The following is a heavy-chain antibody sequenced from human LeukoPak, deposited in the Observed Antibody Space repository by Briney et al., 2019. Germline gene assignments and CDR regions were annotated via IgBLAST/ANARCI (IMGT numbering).Heavy chain of an antibody. J-gene: IGHJ4*02. Sequence: GGSLRLSCAASGFTFSSYEMNWVRQAPGKGLEWVSYISSSGSTIYYADSVKGRFTISRDNAKNSLYLQMNSLRAEDTAVYYCAYGYSSSWSSIFDYWGQGTLVTVSS. D-gene: IGHD6-13*01. V-gene: IGHV3-48*03. CDR1: GFTFSSYE. CDR2: ISSSGSTI. CDR3: AYGYSSSWSSIFDY.